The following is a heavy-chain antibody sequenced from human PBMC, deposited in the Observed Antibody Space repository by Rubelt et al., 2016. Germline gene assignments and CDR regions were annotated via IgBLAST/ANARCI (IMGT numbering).Heavy chain of an antibody. J-gene: IGHJ2*01. V-gene: IGHV1-18*01. D-gene: IGHD6-6*01. CDR3: ARDRIRIAARQGWYFDL. Sequence: QVQLVQSGAEVKKPGASVKVSCKASGYTFTSYGISWVRQAPGQGLEWMGWISAYNGNTNYAQKLPGRVTTTTCTSTRTAYMELRSLRSDDTAVYYCARDRIRIAARQGWYFDLWGRGTLVTVSS. CDR1: GYTFTSYG. CDR2: ISAYNGNT.